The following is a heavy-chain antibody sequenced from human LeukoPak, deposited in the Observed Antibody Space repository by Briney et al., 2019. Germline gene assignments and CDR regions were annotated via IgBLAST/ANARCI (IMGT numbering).Heavy chain of an antibody. CDR3: AKVDSSSSFDY. CDR1: GYTFTSYA. V-gene: IGHV1-3*01. D-gene: IGHD6-6*01. Sequence: ASVKVSCKASGYTFTSYAMHWVRQAPGQRLEWMGWINADNGNTKYSQKFQGRVTITRDTSASIAYMELSSLRSEDTAVYYCAKVDSSSSFDYWGQGTLVTVSS. J-gene: IGHJ4*02. CDR2: INADNGNT.